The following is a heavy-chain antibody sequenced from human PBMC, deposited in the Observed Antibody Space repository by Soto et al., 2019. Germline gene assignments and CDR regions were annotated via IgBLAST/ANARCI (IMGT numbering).Heavy chain of an antibody. CDR2: IYYSGST. D-gene: IGHD2-2*01. CDR1: GGSISSGGYY. J-gene: IGHJ6*02. CDR3: ARGYCSSPSCYLGGGGYGMDV. Sequence: QVQLQESGPGLVKPSQTLSLTCTVSGGSISSGGYYWSWIRQHPGKGLEWIGYIYYSGSTYYNPSLKSRVTISVDTSKNQFSLELSSVTAADTAVYYCARGYCSSPSCYLGGGGYGMDVWGQGTTVTVSS. V-gene: IGHV4-31*03.